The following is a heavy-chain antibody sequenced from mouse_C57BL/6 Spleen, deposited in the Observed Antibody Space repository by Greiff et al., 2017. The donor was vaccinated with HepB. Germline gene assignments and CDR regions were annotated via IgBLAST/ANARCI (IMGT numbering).Heavy chain of an antibody. V-gene: IGHV1-55*01. Sequence: QVHVKQPGAELVKPGASVKMSCKASGYTFTSYWITWVKQRPGQGLEWIGDIYPGSGSTNYNEKFKSKATLTVDTSSSTAYMQLSSLTSEDSAVYYCARDGNPHYFDYWGQGTTLTVSS. CDR3: ARDGNPHYFDY. D-gene: IGHD2-1*01. CDR2: IYPGSGST. J-gene: IGHJ2*01. CDR1: GYTFTSYW.